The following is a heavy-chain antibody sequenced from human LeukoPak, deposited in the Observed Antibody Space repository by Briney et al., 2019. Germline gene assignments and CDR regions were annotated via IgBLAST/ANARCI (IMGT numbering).Heavy chain of an antibody. J-gene: IGHJ4*02. V-gene: IGHV4-34*01. D-gene: IGHD6-19*01. CDR3: ARYSSGWYFAY. CDR1: GGSFSGYY. CDR2: INHSGST. Sequence: SETLSLTCAVYGGSFSGYYWSWIRQPPGKVLEWIGEINHSGSTNYNPSLKSRVTISVDTSKNQFSLKLSSVTAADTAVYYCARYSSGWYFAYWGQGTLVTVSS.